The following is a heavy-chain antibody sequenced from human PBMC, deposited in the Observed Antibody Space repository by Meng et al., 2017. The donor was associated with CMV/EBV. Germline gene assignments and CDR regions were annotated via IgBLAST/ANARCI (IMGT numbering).Heavy chain of an antibody. CDR1: GFTVSSNY. J-gene: IGHJ4*02. CDR2: IYSGGST. CDR3: ARDSYCGGDCYSDY. Sequence: GESLKISCAASGFTVSSNYMSWVRQAPGKGLEWVSVIYSGGSTYYADSVKGRFTISRDNSKNPLYLQMHSLRAEDTAVYYCARDSYCGGDCYSDYWGQGTLVTVSS. V-gene: IGHV3-66*02. D-gene: IGHD2-21*01.